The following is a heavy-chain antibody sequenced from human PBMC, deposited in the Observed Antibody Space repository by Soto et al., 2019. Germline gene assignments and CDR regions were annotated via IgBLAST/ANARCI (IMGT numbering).Heavy chain of an antibody. CDR1: GGSMSSEGYY. J-gene: IGHJ5*02. V-gene: IGHV4-61*08. D-gene: IGHD5-18*01. CDR3: ARAKRGYSYGFGLDP. Sequence: SETLSLTCTVSGGSMSSEGYYWSWIRQPPGKGLEWIGYIYYSGSANYNPSLKSRVTISVDTSKNQFSLKLSSVTAADTAVYYCARAKRGYSYGFGLDPWGQGTLVTVPQ. CDR2: IYYSGSA.